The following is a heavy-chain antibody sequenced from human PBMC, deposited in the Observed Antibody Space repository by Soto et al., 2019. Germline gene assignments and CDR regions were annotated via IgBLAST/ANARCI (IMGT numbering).Heavy chain of an antibody. V-gene: IGHV4-39*01. CDR3: ASYPSSSYGYYGMDV. J-gene: IGHJ6*02. CDR1: GGSISSSSYY. CDR2: IYYSGST. D-gene: IGHD6-13*01. Sequence: SETLSLTCTVSGGSISSSSYYWGWIRQPPGKGLEWIGSIYYSGSTYYNPSLKSRVTISVDTSKNQFSLKLSSVTAADTAVYYCASYPSSSYGYYGMDVWGQGTTVTVSS.